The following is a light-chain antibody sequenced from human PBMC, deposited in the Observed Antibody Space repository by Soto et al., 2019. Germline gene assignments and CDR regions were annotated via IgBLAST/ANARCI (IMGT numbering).Light chain of an antibody. CDR1: QSVDNS. CDR3: QMYNNWPPRYT. CDR2: AAS. J-gene: IGKJ2*01. Sequence: EIVMTQSPATLSVSPGERATLSCRASQSVDNSLAWYQKRHGQPLRLLIYAASTRATGTPARLTGSGSGTEFTLSVSSQQSEDFAIYYCQMYNNWPPRYTFGPGTKL. V-gene: IGKV3-15*01.